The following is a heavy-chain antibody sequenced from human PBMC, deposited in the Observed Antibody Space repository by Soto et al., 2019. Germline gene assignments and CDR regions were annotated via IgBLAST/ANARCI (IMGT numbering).Heavy chain of an antibody. V-gene: IGHV4-39*01. J-gene: IGHJ5*02. Sequence: SETLSLTCTVSGGFLRSSRNYFCWLRQRPGKGLEWIGSIYYSGTTYYNPSLKSRVTISVDTSKTQFSLKLSSVTAADTAVYYCASPKIAFYNWFDPWGQGTLVTVS. CDR1: GGFLRSSRNY. CDR2: IYYSGTT. CDR3: ASPKIAFYNWFDP. D-gene: IGHD3-3*02.